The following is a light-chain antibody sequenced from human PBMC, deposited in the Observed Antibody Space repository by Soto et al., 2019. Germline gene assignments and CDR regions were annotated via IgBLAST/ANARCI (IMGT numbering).Light chain of an antibody. J-gene: IGLJ2*01. CDR3: SSYTSSSTVV. V-gene: IGLV2-14*01. Sequence: QSALTQPASVSGSPGQSITISCTGTSSDVGGYNFVSWYQQHPGTSPKLMIYDVSNRPSGVSNRFSGSKSGNTASLTISGLQPEDEADYYCSSYTSSSTVVFCGGTKLTVL. CDR2: DVS. CDR1: SSDVGGYNF.